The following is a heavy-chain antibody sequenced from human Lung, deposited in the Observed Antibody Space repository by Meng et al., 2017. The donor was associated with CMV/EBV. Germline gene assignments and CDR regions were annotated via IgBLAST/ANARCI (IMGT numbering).Heavy chain of an antibody. D-gene: IGHD2-2*01. J-gene: IGHJ4*02. CDR1: GFTFSSNW. Sequence: GGSLRPXCAASGFTFSSNWMSWVRQTPGKGLEWVANIKQDGSEKYYMDSVKGRFTISRDNAKNSLYLQMNSLRAEDTAVYYCARDPGYCSSTSCSGFFDYWGQGTLVTVSS. CDR2: IKQDGSEK. V-gene: IGHV3-7*01. CDR3: ARDPGYCSSTSCSGFFDY.